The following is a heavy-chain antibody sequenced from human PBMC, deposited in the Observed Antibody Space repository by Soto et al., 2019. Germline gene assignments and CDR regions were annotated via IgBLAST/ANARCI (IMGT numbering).Heavy chain of an antibody. CDR1: GYTFTSYG. CDR3: ARVREDQYGGYEDYYYYYGMDV. CDR2: ISAYNGNT. J-gene: IGHJ6*02. Sequence: QVQLVQSGAEVKKPGASVKVSCKASGYTFTSYGISWVRQAPGQGLEWMGWISAYNGNTNYAQKLQGRVTMTTDTSRRTAYMELRSLRSDDTAVYYCARVREDQYGGYEDYYYYYGMDVWGQGTTVTVSS. V-gene: IGHV1-18*01. D-gene: IGHD5-12*01.